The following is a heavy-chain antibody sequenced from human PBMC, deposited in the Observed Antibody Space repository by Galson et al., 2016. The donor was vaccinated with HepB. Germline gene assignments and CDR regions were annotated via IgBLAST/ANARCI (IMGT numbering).Heavy chain of an antibody. CDR2: ISTYSGNT. CDR1: GYTFTTSG. Sequence: SGYTFTTSGISWVRQAPGQGLEWMGWISTYSGNTRYAQKFQGGLTLTTDSSTTTAYMELRSLRFDDTALYYCARDVQYRFDSWGQGTLVTVSS. V-gene: IGHV1-18*01. CDR3: ARDVQYRFDS. D-gene: IGHD2/OR15-2a*01. J-gene: IGHJ4*02.